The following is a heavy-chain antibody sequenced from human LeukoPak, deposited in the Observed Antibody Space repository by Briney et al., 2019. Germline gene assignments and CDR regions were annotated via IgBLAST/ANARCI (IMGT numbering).Heavy chain of an antibody. D-gene: IGHD3-10*02. CDR2: ISYDGSNK. V-gene: IGHV3-30*04. J-gene: IGHJ6*04. Sequence: PGGSQRLSCAASGLTFSSYAIHWVRQAPGKGLEWVAVISYDGSNKYYADSVKGRFTISRDNSKNTLYLQMNSLRAEDTAVYYCAELGITMIGGVWGKGTTVTISS. CDR1: GLTFSSYA. CDR3: AELGITMIGGV.